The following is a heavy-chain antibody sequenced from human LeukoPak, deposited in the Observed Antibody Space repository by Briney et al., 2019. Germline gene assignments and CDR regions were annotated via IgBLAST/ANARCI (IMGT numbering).Heavy chain of an antibody. V-gene: IGHV4-39*02. J-gene: IGHJ4*02. Sequence: PSETLSLTCTVPGGSISSSSYYWGWIRQPPGKGLEWIGNIRYSGRTYYKPSLKSRVTLSVDTSKNQLLLNLRDVTAADTAMYYCAREFNGSPDYLGQGTLVTVSS. D-gene: IGHD6-25*01. CDR1: GGSISSSSYY. CDR3: AREFNGSPDY. CDR2: IRYSGRT.